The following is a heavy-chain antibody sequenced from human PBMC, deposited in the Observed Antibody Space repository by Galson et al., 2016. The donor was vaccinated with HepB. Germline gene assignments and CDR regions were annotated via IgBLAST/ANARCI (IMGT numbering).Heavy chain of an antibody. V-gene: IGHV4-4*02. D-gene: IGHD2-2*01. CDR3: ARTRRHCSSRSCYFDP. J-gene: IGHJ5*02. CDR1: GDSLTSDNW. CDR2: IFHSRGA. Sequence: ETLSLTCAVSGDSLTSDNWWNWVRQPPGKGLEWIGEIFHSRGANYSPSLKSRVTISLDESNNHISLKLSSVTAADTAVYYCARTRRHCSSRSCYFDPWGQGTLVTVSS.